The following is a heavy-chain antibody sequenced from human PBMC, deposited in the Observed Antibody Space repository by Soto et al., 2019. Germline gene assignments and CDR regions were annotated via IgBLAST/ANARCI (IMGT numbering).Heavy chain of an antibody. V-gene: IGHV3-48*01. D-gene: IGHD5-18*01. CDR1: GFTFSSYS. CDR2: FSSSSCTI. J-gene: IGHJ5*02. CDR3: ARDLAAMASAGFDP. Sequence: PGGSLRLSCAASGFTFSSYSMNWVRQAPGKRMEWVSFFSSSSCTIYYADSVKGRFTISRDNAKNSLYLQMNSLRAEDTAVYYCARDLAAMASAGFDPWGQGTLVTVSS.